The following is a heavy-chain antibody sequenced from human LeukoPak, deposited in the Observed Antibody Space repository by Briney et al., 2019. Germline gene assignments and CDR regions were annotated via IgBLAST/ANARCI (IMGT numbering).Heavy chain of an antibody. Sequence: PGGSLRLSCAASGFTFSSYAMSWVRQTPGKGLEWVSAISGSGGSTYYADSVRGRFTISRDNSKNTLYLQMNSLRAEDTAVYYCAKTYDFWSGYPEDYWGQGTLVTVSS. CDR1: GFTFSSYA. CDR3: AKTYDFWSGYPEDY. J-gene: IGHJ4*02. D-gene: IGHD3-3*01. V-gene: IGHV3-23*01. CDR2: ISGSGGST.